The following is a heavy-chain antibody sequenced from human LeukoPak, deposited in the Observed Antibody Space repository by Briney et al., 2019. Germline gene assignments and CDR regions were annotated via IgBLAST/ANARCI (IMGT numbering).Heavy chain of an antibody. Sequence: SETLSLTCTVSGGSISSYYWSWIRQPPGKGLEWIGYIYSSGSTNYNPSLKSRVIISVDTSKNQFSLKLSSVTAADTAVYYCARGDIVVVTAHNWFDPWGQGTLVTVSS. V-gene: IGHV4-59*12. D-gene: IGHD2-21*02. CDR3: ARGDIVVVTAHNWFDP. J-gene: IGHJ5*02. CDR2: IYSSGST. CDR1: GGSISSYY.